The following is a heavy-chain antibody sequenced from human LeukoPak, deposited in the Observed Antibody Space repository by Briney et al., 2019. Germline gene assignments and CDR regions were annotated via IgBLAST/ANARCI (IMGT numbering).Heavy chain of an antibody. CDR2: INPSGGST. J-gene: IGHJ4*02. Sequence: ASVKVSCKASGYTFTSYYMHWVRQAPGQGLEWMGIINPSGGSTSYAQKFQGRVTMTRDMSTSTVYMELSRLRSDDTAVYYCARSGPRIAARSLRGFFDYWGQGTLVTVSS. CDR1: GYTFTSYY. D-gene: IGHD6-6*01. V-gene: IGHV1-46*01. CDR3: ARSGPRIAARSLRGFFDY.